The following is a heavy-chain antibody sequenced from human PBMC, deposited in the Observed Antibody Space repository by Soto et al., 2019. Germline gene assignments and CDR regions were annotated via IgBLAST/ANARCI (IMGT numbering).Heavy chain of an antibody. D-gene: IGHD3-10*01. CDR3: ARGRINGWYGAFDL. Sequence: SETLSLTCSVSGASMTSSYWSWIRQPPGKGLEWIGYISYTGSAGNNPSLRSRVTISIDTSNNQLFLELNSVTAADTAIYYCARGRINGWYGAFDLWGQGSLVTVSS. V-gene: IGHV4-59*01. CDR1: GASMTSSY. CDR2: ISYTGSA. J-gene: IGHJ4*02.